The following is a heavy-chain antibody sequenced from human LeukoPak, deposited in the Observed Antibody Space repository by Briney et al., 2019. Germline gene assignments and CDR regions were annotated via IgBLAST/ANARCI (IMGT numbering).Heavy chain of an antibody. Sequence: ASVKVSCKASGYTFTRYYIHWVRQAPGQGLEWMGIINPSGGSTSYAQKFHGRVTMTRDTSTSTVYMELSSLRSEDTAVYYCARGDYDILTGYKPSPFRLDYWGQGTLVTVSS. D-gene: IGHD3-9*01. CDR1: GYTFTRYY. J-gene: IGHJ4*02. CDR3: ARGDYDILTGYKPSPFRLDY. V-gene: IGHV1-46*01. CDR2: INPSGGST.